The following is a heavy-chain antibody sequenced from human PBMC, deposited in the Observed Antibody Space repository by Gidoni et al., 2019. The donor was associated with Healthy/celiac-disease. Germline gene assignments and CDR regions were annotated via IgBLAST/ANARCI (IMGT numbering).Heavy chain of an antibody. Sequence: QVQLVQSGAEVKKPGSSVRVSCTASGGTFSSYAISWVRQAPGQGLEWMGGIIPICGTANYAQKFQGRVTITADESTSTAYMELSSLRSEDTAVYYCARVWLVRDQNWFDPWGQGTLVTVSS. CDR3: ARVWLVRDQNWFDP. D-gene: IGHD3-10*01. V-gene: IGHV1-69*01. CDR1: GGTFSSYA. CDR2: IIPICGTA. J-gene: IGHJ5*02.